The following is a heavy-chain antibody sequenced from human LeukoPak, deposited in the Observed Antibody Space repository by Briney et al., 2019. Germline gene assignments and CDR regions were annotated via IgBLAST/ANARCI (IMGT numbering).Heavy chain of an antibody. CDR2: INPNSGGP. J-gene: IGHJ4*02. CDR3: VRGYSYGFYLDY. Sequence: ASVKVSCKPSGYSFTGYYIHWVRQAPGQGLEWMGRINPNSGGPNYGQKFQGTVTMTRDTSISTAYLELSNLRSDDTAAYYCVRGYSYGFYLDYWGQGSLVTVSS. V-gene: IGHV1-2*06. CDR1: GYSFTGYY. D-gene: IGHD5-18*01.